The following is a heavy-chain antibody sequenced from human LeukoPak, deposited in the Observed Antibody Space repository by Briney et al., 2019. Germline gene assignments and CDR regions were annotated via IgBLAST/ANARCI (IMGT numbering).Heavy chain of an antibody. V-gene: IGHV1-69*05. J-gene: IGHJ5*02. CDR2: IIPIFGTA. CDR1: GGTFSSYA. Sequence: SVKVSCKASGGTFSSYAISWVRQAPGQGLEWMGGIIPIFGTANYAQKFQGRVTITKDTSANTVYMELSSLRSEDTAVYYCARDWAPGSSPLDPWGQGTLVTVSS. D-gene: IGHD3-10*01. CDR3: ARDWAPGSSPLDP.